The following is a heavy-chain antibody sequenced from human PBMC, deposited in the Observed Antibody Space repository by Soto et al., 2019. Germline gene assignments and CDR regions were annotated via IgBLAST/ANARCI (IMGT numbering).Heavy chain of an antibody. V-gene: IGHV4-39*01. CDR3: ASPTRGYSYGDDAFDI. J-gene: IGHJ3*02. CDR2: IYYSGST. Sequence: SETLSLTCTVSGGSISSSSYYWGWIRQPPGKGLEWIGSIYYSGSTYYNPSLKSRVTISVDTSKNQFSLKLSSVTAADTAVYYCASPTRGYSYGDDAFDIWGQGTMVT. D-gene: IGHD5-18*01. CDR1: GGSISSSSYY.